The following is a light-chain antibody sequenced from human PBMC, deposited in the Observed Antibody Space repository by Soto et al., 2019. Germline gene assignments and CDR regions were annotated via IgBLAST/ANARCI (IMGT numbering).Light chain of an antibody. CDR2: KAS. CDR1: QTIGSL. V-gene: IGKV1-5*03. Sequence: DIQMTQSPSTLSASVGDRVTITCRASQTIGSLLAWYQQKAGRAPKLLIYKASTLESGVPSRFSASRSGTEFTLTISSLQPDDFATYYCQHYNSYPPMYTFGQGTKLEI. CDR3: QHYNSYPPMYT. J-gene: IGKJ2*01.